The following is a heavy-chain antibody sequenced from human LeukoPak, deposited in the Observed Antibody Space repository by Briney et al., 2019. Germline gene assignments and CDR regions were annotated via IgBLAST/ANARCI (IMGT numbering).Heavy chain of an antibody. V-gene: IGHV3-30*18. J-gene: IGHJ3*02. CDR2: ISYDQSNE. CDR1: GFTFSSYV. Sequence: GGSLRLSCATSGFTFSSYVMHWVCQAPGKGLEWVAVISYDQSNEYYADSVKGRFTISRDNSKNTLYLQMNSLRAEDTAVYYCAKTRSGWFDGFDIWGQGTLVTVSS. D-gene: IGHD6-19*01. CDR3: AKTRSGWFDGFDI.